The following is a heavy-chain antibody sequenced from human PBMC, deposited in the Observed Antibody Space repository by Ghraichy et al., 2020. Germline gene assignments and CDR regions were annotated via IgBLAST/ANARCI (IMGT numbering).Heavy chain of an antibody. D-gene: IGHD3-22*01. Sequence: GGSLRLSCAASGFTFSTYAMSWVRQAPGKGLEWVSTFSGSGGSTYYADSVRGRFTVSRDNSKNTLYLQMNSLRAEDTAVYFCAKGQFYFDDKDYFDYWGQGTLVTVSS. J-gene: IGHJ4*02. CDR1: GFTFSTYA. V-gene: IGHV3-23*01. CDR3: AKGQFYFDDKDYFDY. CDR2: FSGSGGST.